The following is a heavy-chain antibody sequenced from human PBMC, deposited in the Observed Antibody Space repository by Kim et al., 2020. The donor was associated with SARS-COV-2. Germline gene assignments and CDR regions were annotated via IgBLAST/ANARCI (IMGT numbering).Heavy chain of an antibody. CDR3: ARTPIGGYCSSTSCYGRWFDP. Sequence: SETLSLTCAVYGGSFSGYYWSWIRQPPGKGLEWIGEINHSGSTHYNPSLKSRVTISVDTSKNQFSLKLSSVTAADTAVYYCARTPIGGYCSSTSCYGRWFDPWGQGTLVTVSS. J-gene: IGHJ5*02. CDR1: GGSFSGYY. CDR2: INHSGST. V-gene: IGHV4-34*01. D-gene: IGHD2-2*01.